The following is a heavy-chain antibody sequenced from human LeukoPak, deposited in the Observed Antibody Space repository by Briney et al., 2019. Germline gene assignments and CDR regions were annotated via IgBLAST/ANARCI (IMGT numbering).Heavy chain of an antibody. D-gene: IGHD1-20*01. CDR3: LGCFNWNPYYYYGMDV. Sequence: GGSLRLSCAASGFTFSSYSMNWVRQAPGKGLEWVSSISSSSSYIYYADSVKGRFTISRDNAKNSLYLQMNSLRDEDTAVYYCLGCFNWNPYYYYGMDVWAKGPRSPSP. J-gene: IGHJ6*02. V-gene: IGHV3-21*01. CDR1: GFTFSSYS. CDR2: ISSSSSYI.